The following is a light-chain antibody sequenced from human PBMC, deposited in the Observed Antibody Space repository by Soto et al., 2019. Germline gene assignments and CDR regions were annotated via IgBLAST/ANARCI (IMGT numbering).Light chain of an antibody. CDR1: QSVSSSY. J-gene: IGKJ3*01. CDR3: PQYGSAPLT. CDR2: GAS. Sequence: EIVLTQSPGTLSLSPGERATLSCRASQSVSSSYLAWYQQKSGQAPRLLLYGASSKATGIPDRFSGSRSGTDFTLTISRLEPEDFAVYYCPQYGSAPLTFGPGTKVDIK. V-gene: IGKV3-20*01.